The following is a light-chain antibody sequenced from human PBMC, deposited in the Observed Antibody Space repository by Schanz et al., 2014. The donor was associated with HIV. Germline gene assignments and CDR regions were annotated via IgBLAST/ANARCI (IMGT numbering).Light chain of an antibody. Sequence: QSVLTQPPSASGTPGQRVTISCSGSSSDFKANAVLWYQQLPGAAPKLLIYSNNQRPSGVPGRLSGSKSGTSASLAISGLQSEDEADYYCSSYTSSNTLLYVFGSGTKLTVL. CDR1: SSDFKANA. CDR3: SSYTSSNTLLYV. CDR2: SNN. J-gene: IGLJ1*01. V-gene: IGLV1-44*01.